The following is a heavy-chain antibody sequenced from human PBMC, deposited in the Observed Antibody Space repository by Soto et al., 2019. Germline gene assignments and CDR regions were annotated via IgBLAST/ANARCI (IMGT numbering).Heavy chain of an antibody. Sequence: QVQLVESGGGVVQPGRSLRLSCAASGFTFSSYAMHWVRQAPGKGLEWVAVISYDGSNKYYADSVKGRFTISRDNSKNTLYLQMNSLRAEDTAVYCCARGKGGRWGQGTLVTVSS. V-gene: IGHV3-30-3*01. D-gene: IGHD3-16*01. J-gene: IGHJ4*02. CDR1: GFTFSSYA. CDR2: ISYDGSNK. CDR3: ARGKGGR.